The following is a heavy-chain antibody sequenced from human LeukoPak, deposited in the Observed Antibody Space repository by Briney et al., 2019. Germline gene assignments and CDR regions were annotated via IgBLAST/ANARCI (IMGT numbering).Heavy chain of an antibody. J-gene: IGHJ4*02. CDR2: IYYSGST. Sequence: PSETLSLTCTVSGGSISSSTYYWGWIRQPPGKGLEWIGSIYYSGSTYYNPSLKSRVTISVDTSKNQFSLKLSSVTTADTAVYYCARFSSNWYYFDYWGQGTLVTVSS. V-gene: IGHV4-39*01. D-gene: IGHD6-13*01. CDR3: ARFSSNWYYFDY. CDR1: GGSISSSTYY.